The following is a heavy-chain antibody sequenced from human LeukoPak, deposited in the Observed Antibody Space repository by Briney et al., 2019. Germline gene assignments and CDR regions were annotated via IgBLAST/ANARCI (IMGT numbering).Heavy chain of an antibody. J-gene: IGHJ3*02. V-gene: IGHV3-30*03. CDR1: GFTFSSYG. CDR3: AIEGASRRRVDAFDI. D-gene: IGHD1-26*01. CDR2: ISYDGSNK. Sequence: GRSLRLSCAASGFTFSSYGMHWVRQAPGKGLEWVAVISYDGSNKYHADSVKGRFTISRDNSKNTLYLQMNSLRAEDTAVYYCAIEGASRRRVDAFDIWGQGTMVTVSS.